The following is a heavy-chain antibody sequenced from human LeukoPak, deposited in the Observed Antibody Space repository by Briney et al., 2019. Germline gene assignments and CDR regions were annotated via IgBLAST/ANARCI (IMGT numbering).Heavy chain of an antibody. V-gene: IGHV3-21*01. D-gene: IGHD3-3*01. J-gene: IGHJ5*02. CDR1: GFTFSSSG. CDR3: ANFQTVGITPFEH. CDR2: ISPDSSFM. Sequence: GGSLRLSCAASGFTFSSSGMNWVRQAPGKGLEWVSSISPDSSFMPQADSVKGRFTISRDNAKNSLYLQMESLRIEDTAVYYCANFQTVGITPFEHWGQGTLVTVSS.